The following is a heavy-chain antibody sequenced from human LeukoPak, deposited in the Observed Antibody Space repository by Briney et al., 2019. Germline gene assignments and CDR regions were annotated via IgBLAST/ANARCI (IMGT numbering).Heavy chain of an antibody. CDR2: IYTSGST. CDR3: ARVVGSSWYEREDDAFDI. D-gene: IGHD6-13*01. V-gene: IGHV4-4*07. CDR1: GGSISSYY. Sequence: SETLSLTCTVSGGSISSYYWGWIRQPAGKGLEWIGRIYTSGSTNYNPSLKSRVTMSVDTSKNQFSLKLSSVTAADTAVYYCARVVGSSWYEREDDAFDIWGQGTMVTVSS. J-gene: IGHJ3*02.